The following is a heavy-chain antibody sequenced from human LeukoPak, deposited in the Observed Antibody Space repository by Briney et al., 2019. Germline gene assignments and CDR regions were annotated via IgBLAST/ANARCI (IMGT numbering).Heavy chain of an antibody. Sequence: PGGSLRLSCAASGFTFSSYGMHWVRQAPGKGLEWVAVISYDGSNKYYADSVKGRFTISRDNSKNTLYLQMNSLRAEDTAVYYCAKEANFCSGGSCYDWFDPWGQGTLVTVSS. J-gene: IGHJ5*02. CDR1: GFTFSSYG. CDR2: ISYDGSNK. V-gene: IGHV3-30*18. D-gene: IGHD2-15*01. CDR3: AKEANFCSGGSCYDWFDP.